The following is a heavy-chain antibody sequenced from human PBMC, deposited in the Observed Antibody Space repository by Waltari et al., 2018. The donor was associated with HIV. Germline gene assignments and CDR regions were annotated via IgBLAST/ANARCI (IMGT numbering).Heavy chain of an antibody. CDR1: GGSISSGSYY. CDR3: ARRGIQLWFYAFDI. D-gene: IGHD5-18*01. J-gene: IGHJ3*02. CDR2: INTCGST. V-gene: IGHV4-61*02. Sequence: QVQLQESGPGLVKPSQTLSLTCTVSGGSISSGSYYWSWIRQPAGKGLEWIGRINTCGSTNFNPAPKRRVTISVATSKNQFSLKLGSVTAADTAVYYCARRGIQLWFYAFDIWGQGTMVTVSS.